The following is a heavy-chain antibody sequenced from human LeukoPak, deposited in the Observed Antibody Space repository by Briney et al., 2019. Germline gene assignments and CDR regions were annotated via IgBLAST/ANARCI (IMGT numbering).Heavy chain of an antibody. D-gene: IGHD2-2*01. J-gene: IGHJ6*03. CDR1: GFTFSSYG. CDR3: ANQGRECVVVPAAGKDYYYYKDV. Sequence: GGSLRLSCAASGFTFSSYGMHWVRQAPGKGLEWVAFIRYDGSNKYYADSVKGRFTISRDNSKNTLYLQMNSLRAEDTAVYYRANQGRECVVVPAAGKDYYYYKDVWGKGTTVTVSS. V-gene: IGHV3-30*02. CDR2: IRYDGSNK.